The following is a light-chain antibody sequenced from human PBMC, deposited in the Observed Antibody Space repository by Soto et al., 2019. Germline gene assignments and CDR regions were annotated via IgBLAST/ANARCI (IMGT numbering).Light chain of an antibody. CDR2: AAS. CDR1: QGISNY. Sequence: DILMTQYPSSLSASVGDRVTITCRASQGISNYLAWYQQKPGKVLKLLIYAASTLQSGVPSRFSGSGSGTDVTLTISSLQPEDVATYYFQKYNSAPLTFGGGTKVEIK. J-gene: IGKJ4*01. CDR3: QKYNSAPLT. V-gene: IGKV1-27*01.